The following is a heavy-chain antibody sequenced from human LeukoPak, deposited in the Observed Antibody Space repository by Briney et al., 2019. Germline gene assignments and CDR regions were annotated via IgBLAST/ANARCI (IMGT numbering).Heavy chain of an antibody. CDR2: TYYRSKWYN. J-gene: IGHJ3*01. V-gene: IGHV6-1*01. CDR1: GDSVSSNSAA. CDR3: VRRRAVAGRMDAFDV. Sequence: SQTLSLTCAISGDSVSSNSAAWNWIRQSPSGGLEWLGRTYYRSKWYNDYAVSVQSRIIFNPDTSMNQFSLQLRSVTPEDTAVYFCVRRRAVAGRMDAFDVWGQGTMVTVSS. D-gene: IGHD6-19*01.